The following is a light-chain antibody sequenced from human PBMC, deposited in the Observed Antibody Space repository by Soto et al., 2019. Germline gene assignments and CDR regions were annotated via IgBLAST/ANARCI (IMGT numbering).Light chain of an antibody. J-gene: IGLJ1*01. V-gene: IGLV2-14*01. CDR3: AGWDGSLKGFV. CDR2: EVT. CDR1: SGDIGSYNR. Sequence: QSALTQPASVSGSPGQSITISCTGTSGDIGSYNRVSWYQQHPGKAPKLIIYEVTDRPSGVSNRFSGSKSGNTASLTISGLQAEDEAEYFCAGWDGSLKGFVFGTGTKLTVL.